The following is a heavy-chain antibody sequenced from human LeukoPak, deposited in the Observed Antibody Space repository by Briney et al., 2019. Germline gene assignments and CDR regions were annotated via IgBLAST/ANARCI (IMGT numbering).Heavy chain of an antibody. CDR3: ARANYYGSGSYRFDP. J-gene: IGHJ5*02. V-gene: IGHV3-30-3*01. D-gene: IGHD3-10*01. CDR1: GFTFSSYA. Sequence: GGSLRLSCAASGFTFSSYAMHWVRQAPGKGLEWVAVISYDGSNKYYADSVKGRFTISRDNSKNTLYLQMNSLRAEDTAVYYCARANYYGSGSYRFDPWGQGTLVTVSS. CDR2: ISYDGSNK.